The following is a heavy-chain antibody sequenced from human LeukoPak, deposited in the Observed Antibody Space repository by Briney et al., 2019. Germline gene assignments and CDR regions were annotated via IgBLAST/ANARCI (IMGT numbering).Heavy chain of an antibody. CDR1: GGTFSSYA. D-gene: IGHD6-19*01. V-gene: IGHV1-69*04. Sequence: GASVKVSCKASGGTFSSYAISWVRQAPGQGLEWMGRIIPILGIANYAQKFQGRVTIIADKSTSTAYMELSSLRSEDTAVYYCARGDPSSGWYSYWGQGTLVTVSS. CDR2: IIPILGIA. J-gene: IGHJ4*02. CDR3: ARGDPSSGWYSY.